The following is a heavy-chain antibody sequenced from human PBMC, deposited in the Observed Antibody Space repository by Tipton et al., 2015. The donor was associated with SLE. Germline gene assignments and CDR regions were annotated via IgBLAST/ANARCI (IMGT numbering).Heavy chain of an antibody. Sequence: QLVQSGPEVKKPGASVKVSCKASGYTFTSYGISWVRQAPGQGLEWLGWISAYSGNTNYAQKLQGRVTMTTDTSTSTAYMELRSLRSDDTAVYYCARGDAYYYDSSGYYYGYWGQGTLVTVSS. J-gene: IGHJ4*02. CDR2: ISAYSGNT. CDR1: GYTFTSYG. V-gene: IGHV1-18*01. CDR3: ARGDAYYYDSSGYYYGY. D-gene: IGHD3-22*01.